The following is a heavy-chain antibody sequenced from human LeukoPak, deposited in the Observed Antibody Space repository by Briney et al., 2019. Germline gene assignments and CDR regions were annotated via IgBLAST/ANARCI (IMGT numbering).Heavy chain of an antibody. Sequence: GGSLRLSCVVSGFRSTYYWMTWVRQAPGKGLEWVANIEQDGGEEYYVVSVKGRFTIYRDNAKNSVYLQMNSLRVEDTAVYYCARGRYVDWLFDYWGQGTLVTVSS. CDR3: ARGRYVDWLFDY. D-gene: IGHD3-9*01. CDR1: GFRSTYYW. V-gene: IGHV3-7*03. CDR2: IEQDGGEE. J-gene: IGHJ4*02.